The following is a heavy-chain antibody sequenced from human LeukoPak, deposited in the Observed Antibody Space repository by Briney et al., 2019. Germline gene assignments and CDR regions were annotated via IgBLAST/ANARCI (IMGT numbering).Heavy chain of an antibody. CDR3: VSDRETQEQI. CDR2: ISYNGDTT. D-gene: IGHD1-26*01. V-gene: IGHV3-64D*09. J-gene: IGHJ3*02. CDR1: GLTFSRHN. Sequence: GGSLRLSCSGSGLTFSRHNMHWVRQAPGKGLEYVSAISYNGDTTYYVDSVKGRFSISRDNSKNTLDLQMNSLRPEDTAVYYCVSDRETQEQIWGPGTLVTVSS.